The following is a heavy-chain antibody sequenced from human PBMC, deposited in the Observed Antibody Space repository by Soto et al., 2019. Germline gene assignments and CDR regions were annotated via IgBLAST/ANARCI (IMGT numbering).Heavy chain of an antibody. V-gene: IGHV3-30-3*01. D-gene: IGHD3-22*01. Sequence: QVQLVESGGGVVQPGRSLRLSCAASGFTFSSYAMHWVRQAPGKGLEWVAVISYDGSNKYYADSVKGRFTISRDNSKNTLYLQMNSLKAEDTAAYYCARGYYYDSSGFHWGQGTLVTVSS. CDR3: ARGYYYDSSGFH. CDR1: GFTFSSYA. CDR2: ISYDGSNK. J-gene: IGHJ4*02.